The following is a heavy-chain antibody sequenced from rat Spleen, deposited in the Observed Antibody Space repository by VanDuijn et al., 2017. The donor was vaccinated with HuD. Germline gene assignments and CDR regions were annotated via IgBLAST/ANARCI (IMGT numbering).Heavy chain of an antibody. CDR3: ATENWDPYYWYFDF. CDR1: GFTFRDYY. D-gene: IGHD5-1*01. V-gene: IGHV5-29*01. Sequence: EVQLVESDGGLVQPGRSLKLSCAASGFTFRDYYMAWVRQAPTKGMEWVATLSYAATAPYYRDSVKGRFTISRDNAKTTLYLQMDSLRSEDTATYYCATENWDPYYWYFDFWGPGTMVTVSS. J-gene: IGHJ1*01. CDR2: LSYAATAP.